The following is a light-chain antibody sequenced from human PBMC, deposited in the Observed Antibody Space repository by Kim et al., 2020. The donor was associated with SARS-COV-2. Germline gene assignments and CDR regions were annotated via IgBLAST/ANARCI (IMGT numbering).Light chain of an antibody. CDR2: GKN. V-gene: IGLV3-19*01. J-gene: IGLJ2*01. Sequence: SSELTQDPAVSVALGQTVRITCHGDSLRSYYATWYQQKPGQAPIVVIYGKNNRPSGIPDRFSGSSSGDTASLTITGTQAGDEADYYCNSRGSHYNVLFGG. CDR1: SLRSYY. CDR3: NSRGSHYNVL.